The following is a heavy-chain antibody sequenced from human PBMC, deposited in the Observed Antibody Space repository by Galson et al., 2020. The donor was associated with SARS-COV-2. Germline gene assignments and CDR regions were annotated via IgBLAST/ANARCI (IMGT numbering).Heavy chain of an antibody. Sequence: TGGSLRLSCAASGFTFSDHYMDWVRQAPGKGLEWVGRTRNKANSYTTEYAASVKGRFTISRDDSKNSLYLQMNSLKTEDTAVYYCAREAPLNRYSSGWYYYYYGMDVWGQGTTVTVSS. J-gene: IGHJ6*02. CDR2: TRNKANSYTT. CDR1: GFTFSDHY. V-gene: IGHV3-72*01. D-gene: IGHD6-19*01. CDR3: AREAPLNRYSSGWYYYYYGMDV.